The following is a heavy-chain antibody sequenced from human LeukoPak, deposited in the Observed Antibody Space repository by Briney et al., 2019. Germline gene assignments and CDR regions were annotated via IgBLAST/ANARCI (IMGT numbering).Heavy chain of an antibody. CDR2: INWNGGST. CDR1: GFTFDDYG. J-gene: IGHJ4*02. V-gene: IGHV3-20*04. Sequence: GGSLRLSCAASGFTFDDYGMSWVRQAPGKGLEWVSGINWNGGSTGYADSVKGRFTISRDNSKNTLFLQMNSLRPEDTAVYYCAKDSLGTRTVTLDYWGQGTLVTVSS. CDR3: AKDSLGTRTVTLDY. D-gene: IGHD4-17*01.